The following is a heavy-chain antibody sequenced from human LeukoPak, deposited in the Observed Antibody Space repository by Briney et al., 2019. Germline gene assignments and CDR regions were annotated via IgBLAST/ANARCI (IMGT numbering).Heavy chain of an antibody. CDR2: ISYSGSS. Sequence: SETPSLTCTVSGGSIISTIYYWGWIRQSPGKGLDWIGSISYSGSSFCKPSLKSRVTIAVDTSKNQFSLRLSSVTAADTAFYYCARDRGVSGFDYWGQGTLVTVSS. CDR1: GGSIISTIYY. V-gene: IGHV4-39*07. CDR3: ARDRGVSGFDY. J-gene: IGHJ4*02. D-gene: IGHD6-13*01.